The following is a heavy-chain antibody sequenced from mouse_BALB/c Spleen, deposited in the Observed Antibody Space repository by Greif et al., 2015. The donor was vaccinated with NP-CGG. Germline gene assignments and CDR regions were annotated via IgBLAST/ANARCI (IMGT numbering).Heavy chain of an antibody. CDR1: GYTFTNYW. CDR2: IYPGGGYT. CDR3: ARATVVATRFAY. Sequence: VQLQQSGAELVRPGTSVKISCKASGYTFTNYWLGWVKQRPGHGLEWIGDIYPGGGYTNYNEKFKGKATLTADTSSSTAYMQLSSLTSEDSAVYFCARATVVATRFAYWGQGTLVTVSA. J-gene: IGHJ3*01. V-gene: IGHV1-63*02. D-gene: IGHD1-1*01.